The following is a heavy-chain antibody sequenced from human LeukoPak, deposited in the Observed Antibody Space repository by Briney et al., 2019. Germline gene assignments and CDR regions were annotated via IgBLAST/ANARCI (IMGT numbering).Heavy chain of an antibody. CDR1: GFTFSSYS. CDR2: ISSSSSTI. D-gene: IGHD3-10*02. Sequence: PGGSLRLSCAASGFTFSSYSMNWVRQAPGKGLEWVSYISSSSSTIYYAYSVKGRFTISRDNAKNSLYLQMNSLGAEDTAVYYCAELGTTMIGGVWGKGTTVTISS. CDR3: AELGTTMIGGV. J-gene: IGHJ6*04. V-gene: IGHV3-48*01.